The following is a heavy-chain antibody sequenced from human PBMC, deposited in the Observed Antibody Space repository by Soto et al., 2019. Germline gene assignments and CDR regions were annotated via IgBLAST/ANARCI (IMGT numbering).Heavy chain of an antibody. D-gene: IGHD2-15*01. CDR3: AKTPLGGCRARCCPDY. CDR2: ITNNGGRS. V-gene: IGHV3-23*01. Sequence: EVQLLESGGGLVQPGGSLRLSCAASGFTFGAYDLSWVRQPPGKGLEWVSSITNNGGRSHFADSVRGRFTISRDNSKDTLYLQMNSLRVEDTAVYYCAKTPLGGCRARCCPDYLGQGTLVPVSS. CDR1: GFTFGAYD. J-gene: IGHJ4*02.